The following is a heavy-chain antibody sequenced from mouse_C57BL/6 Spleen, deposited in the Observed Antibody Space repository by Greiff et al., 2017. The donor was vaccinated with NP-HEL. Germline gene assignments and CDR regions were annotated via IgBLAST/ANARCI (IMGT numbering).Heavy chain of an antibody. J-gene: IGHJ1*03. CDR3: ARGGDSNFYFDV. D-gene: IGHD2-5*01. CDR2: ISYSGST. Sequence: EVQLQQSGPGMVKPSQSLSLTCTVTGYSITSGYDWHWIRHFPGNKLEWMGYISYSGSTNYNPSLKSRISITHDTSKNHFFLKLNSVTTEDTATYYCARGGDSNFYFDVWGTGTTVTVSS. V-gene: IGHV3-1*01. CDR1: GYSITSGYD.